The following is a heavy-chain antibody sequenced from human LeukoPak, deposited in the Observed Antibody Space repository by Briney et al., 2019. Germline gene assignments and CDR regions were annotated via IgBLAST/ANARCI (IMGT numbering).Heavy chain of an antibody. CDR3: ARGSSLNDY. Sequence: ASVKVSCKASGYTFTNYAISWVRQAPGQGLEWMGWISAYTGSTKYAQKLQGRVTMTTDTSTTTAYMELRSLRSDDTAVYYCARGSSLNDYWGQGTLVTVSS. J-gene: IGHJ4*02. D-gene: IGHD3-16*01. V-gene: IGHV1-18*01. CDR1: GYTFTNYA. CDR2: ISAYTGST.